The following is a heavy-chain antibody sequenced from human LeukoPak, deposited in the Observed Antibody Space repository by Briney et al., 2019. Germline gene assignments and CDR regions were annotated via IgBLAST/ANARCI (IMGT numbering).Heavy chain of an antibody. Sequence: PGGSLRLFCAASGFIVSSNYMLGARQAPGKGLEGGSVIYSGGSTYYADSVTGRFTISRDNSKNTLYLQMNSLRAEDTAVYYCARVHGSGEKYYFDYWGQGTLVTVSS. V-gene: IGHV3-66*02. D-gene: IGHD3-10*01. CDR2: IYSGGST. CDR3: ARVHGSGEKYYFDY. J-gene: IGHJ4*02. CDR1: GFIVSSNY.